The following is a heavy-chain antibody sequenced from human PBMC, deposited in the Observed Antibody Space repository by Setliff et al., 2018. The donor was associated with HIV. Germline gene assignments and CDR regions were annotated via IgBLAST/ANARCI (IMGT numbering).Heavy chain of an antibody. CDR2: VHGGTGKT. Sequence: ASVKVSCKASGYPFRDHTIHWVRQAPGQGLEWMGFVHGGTGKTQYLEKFQGRVTMTWDTSTSTVYMELSSLRSEDTAFYYCARSAHDSETGYWGQGTLVTVSS. D-gene: IGHD5-12*01. V-gene: IGHV1-3*01. CDR3: ARSAHDSETGY. J-gene: IGHJ4*02. CDR1: GYPFRDHT.